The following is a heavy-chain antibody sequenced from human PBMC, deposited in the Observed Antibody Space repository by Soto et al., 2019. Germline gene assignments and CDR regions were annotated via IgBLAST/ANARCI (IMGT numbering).Heavy chain of an antibody. CDR2: IYYGGMT. V-gene: IGHV4-31*01. J-gene: IGHJ4*02. CDR1: GGSIRSRGFY. Sequence: QVQMQEAGPGLVTPSQTLSLTCTVSGGSIRSRGFYWSWIRQHPGKGLECIGYIYYGGMTHYNPSLKSLVAISVDTSKNQFSLKLSSVTAADTAAYYCARDSRSGSYGLDYWGQGTLVTVSS. CDR3: ARDSRSGSYGLDY. D-gene: IGHD3-22*01.